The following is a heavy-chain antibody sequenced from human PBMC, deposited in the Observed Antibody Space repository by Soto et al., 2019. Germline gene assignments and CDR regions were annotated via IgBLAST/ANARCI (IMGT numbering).Heavy chain of an antibody. D-gene: IGHD2-15*01. CDR2: INHSGST. CDR1: GGSFSGYY. J-gene: IGHJ3*02. CDR3: ARGIGDIVVVVAATRAFDI. Sequence: SETLSLTCAVYGGSFSGYYWSWIRQPPGKGLEWIGEINHSGSTNYNPSLKSRVTMSVDTSKNQFSLKLISVTAADTAVYYCARGIGDIVVVVAATRAFDIWGQGTMVTVS. V-gene: IGHV4-34*01.